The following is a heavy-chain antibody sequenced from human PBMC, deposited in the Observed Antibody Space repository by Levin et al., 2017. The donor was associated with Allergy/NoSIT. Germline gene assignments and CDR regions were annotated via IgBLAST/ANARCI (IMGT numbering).Heavy chain of an antibody. J-gene: IGHJ6*02. Sequence: PGGSLRLSCAASGFTFSSYWMSWVRQAPGKGLEWVANIKQDGSEKYYVDSVKGRFTISRDNAKNSLYLQMNSLRAEDTAVYYCARDSTSLYSYGYHYYYYGMDGWGQGTTVTVSS. D-gene: IGHD5-18*01. CDR3: ARDSTSLYSYGYHYYYYGMDG. V-gene: IGHV3-7*01. CDR1: GFTFSSYW. CDR2: IKQDGSEK.